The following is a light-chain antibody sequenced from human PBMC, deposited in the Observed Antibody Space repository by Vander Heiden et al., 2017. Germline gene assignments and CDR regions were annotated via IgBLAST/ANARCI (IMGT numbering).Light chain of an antibody. Sequence: EIVLTQSPGTLSLSPGERATLDCRASQSVSSSYLAWYQQKPGQAPRLLIYCASSSVTGIPDRFSGSGSVTYFPLTISRLEPEDFAVYYFQQYGSSPWTFGQGTKVEIK. CDR2: CAS. V-gene: IGKV3-20*01. CDR1: QSVSSSY. CDR3: QQYGSSPWT. J-gene: IGKJ1*01.